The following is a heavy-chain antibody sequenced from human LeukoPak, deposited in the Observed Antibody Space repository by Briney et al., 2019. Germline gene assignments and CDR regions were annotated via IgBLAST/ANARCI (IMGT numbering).Heavy chain of an antibody. V-gene: IGHV3-30*02. CDR3: ASSSRSSKRAFDI. Sequence: GGSLKLSCAASGFTFSSYGMHWLRQAPGKGLEWVAFIRYDGSNKYYADSVKGRFTISRDNSKNTLYLQMNSLRAEDTAVYYCASSSRSSKRAFDIWGQGTMVTVSS. CDR1: GFTFSSYG. CDR2: IRYDGSNK. J-gene: IGHJ3*02. D-gene: IGHD2-15*01.